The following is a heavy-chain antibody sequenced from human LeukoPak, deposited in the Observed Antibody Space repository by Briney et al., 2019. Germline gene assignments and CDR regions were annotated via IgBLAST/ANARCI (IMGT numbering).Heavy chain of an antibody. CDR1: GFTFSSYG. CDR3: AKIYGSGSPGDY. CDR2: IRYDGSNK. Sequence: GGSLRLSCAASGFTFSSYGMHWVRQAPGKGLEWVAFIRYDGSNKYYADSVKGRFTISRDNSKNTLYLQMNSLRAEDTAVYYCAKIYGSGSPGDYWGQGTLVTVSS. J-gene: IGHJ4*02. D-gene: IGHD3-10*01. V-gene: IGHV3-30*02.